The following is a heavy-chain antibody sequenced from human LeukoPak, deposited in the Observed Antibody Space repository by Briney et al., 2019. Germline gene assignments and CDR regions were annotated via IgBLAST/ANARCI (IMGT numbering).Heavy chain of an antibody. D-gene: IGHD6-6*01. CDR2: INPSGGST. J-gene: IGHJ3*02. V-gene: IGHV1-46*01. CDR3: ARVFSSSNLQAFDI. CDR1: GYTFTRYY. Sequence: ASVKVSCKASGYTFTRYYIHWVLQAPGQELEWMGIINPSGGSTTYAQKFQGRVTMTRDTSTSIVYMDLSSLRSEDTAVYYCARVFSSSNLQAFDIWGQGTMVTVSS.